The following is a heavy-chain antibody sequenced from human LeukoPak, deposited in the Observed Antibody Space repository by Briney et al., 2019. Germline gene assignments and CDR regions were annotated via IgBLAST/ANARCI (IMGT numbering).Heavy chain of an antibody. V-gene: IGHV3-20*04. D-gene: IGHD3-10*01. CDR3: ATDTIIRGVIDTPVFFSD. J-gene: IGHJ4*02. Sequence: RAGRSLRLSCAASGFTFSTYAMSWVRQAPGKGLEWVSGINWNGGSTGYADSVKGRFTISRDNAKNSLYLQMNSLSAEDTAVYYCATDTIIRGVIDTPVFFSDWGQGTLVTVSS. CDR2: INWNGGST. CDR1: GFTFSTYA.